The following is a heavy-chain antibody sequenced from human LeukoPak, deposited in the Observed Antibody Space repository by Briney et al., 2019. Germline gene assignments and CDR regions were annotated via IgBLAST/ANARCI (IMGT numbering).Heavy chain of an antibody. V-gene: IGHV1-2*06. Sequence: ASVKVSCKASGYTFTGYYMHWVRQAPGQGLEWMGRINPNSGGTNYAQKFQGRVTMTRDTSISTAYMELSRLRSDDTAVYYCARTRDSSFGAWYYFDYRGQGTLVTVSS. CDR3: ARTRDSSFGAWYYFDY. J-gene: IGHJ4*02. CDR1: GYTFTGYY. CDR2: INPNSGGT. D-gene: IGHD3-22*01.